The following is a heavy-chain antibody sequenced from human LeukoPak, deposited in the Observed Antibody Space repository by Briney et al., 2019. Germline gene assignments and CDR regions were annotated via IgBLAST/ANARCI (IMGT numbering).Heavy chain of an antibody. J-gene: IGHJ6*03. CDR3: ARNVGSGYYYYYYMDV. CDR2: VYPRWWT. D-gene: IGHD1-26*01. Sequence: SETLSLTCTVSGGSISSYYWRWLRQPAGKGLEGIGRVYPRWWTNHTPSLKSRVTISVDTSTDQFSLKLSSVTAADTAVYYCARNVGSGYYYYYYMDVWGKGTMVTVSS. V-gene: IGHV4-4*07. CDR1: GGSISSYY.